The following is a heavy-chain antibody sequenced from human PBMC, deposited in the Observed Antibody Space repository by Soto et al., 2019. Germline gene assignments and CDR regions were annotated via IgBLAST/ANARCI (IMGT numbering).Heavy chain of an antibody. V-gene: IGHV3-21*01. CDR2: ISGSSSYI. CDR1: GFTFSSYS. Sequence: GGSLRLSCAASGFTFSSYSMNWVRQAPGKGLEWVSSISGSSSYIYYADSVKGRFTISRDNAKNSLYLQMNSLRAEDTAVYYCARDRGNYYYGMDVWGQGTTVTVS. CDR3: ARDRGNYYYGMDV. J-gene: IGHJ6*02. D-gene: IGHD3-10*01.